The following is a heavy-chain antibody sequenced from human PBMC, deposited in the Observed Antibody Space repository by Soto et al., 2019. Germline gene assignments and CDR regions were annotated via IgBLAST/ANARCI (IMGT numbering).Heavy chain of an antibody. D-gene: IGHD5-18*01. CDR2: ISYDGSNK. Sequence: QVQLVESGGGVVQPGRSLRLSCAASGFTFSSYGMHWVRQAPGKGLEWVAVISYDGSNKYYADSVKGRFTISRDNSKNTLYLQTNSLRAEDTAVYYCATGGYSYGNTYWGQGTLVTVSS. CDR1: GFTFSSYG. CDR3: ATGGYSYGNTY. J-gene: IGHJ4*02. V-gene: IGHV3-30*03.